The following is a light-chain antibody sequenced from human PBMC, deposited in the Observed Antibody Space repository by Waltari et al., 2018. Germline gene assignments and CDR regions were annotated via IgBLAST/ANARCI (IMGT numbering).Light chain of an antibody. CDR1: QSISSQ. CDR2: GAS. CDR3: QQYHESPPIT. Sequence: EIVMTQSPATLSVSPGERATLSCRASQSISSQLAWYQQKPGQAPRLLIYGASTRATGIPARFSGSGSGTEFTLTISSLQSEDSAVYFCQQYHESPPITFGPGTKVDIK. V-gene: IGKV3-15*01. J-gene: IGKJ3*01.